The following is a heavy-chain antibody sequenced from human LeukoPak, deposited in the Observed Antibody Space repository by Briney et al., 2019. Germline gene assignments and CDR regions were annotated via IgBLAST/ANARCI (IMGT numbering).Heavy chain of an antibody. D-gene: IGHD5-24*01. CDR3: ANLGPPGRDHYLES. Sequence: GGPLRLSCAASGFTFTTYCMGWVRQATGEGPEWVANINQFGSSKYFVDCVKGRFIISRDNAKNSLYLQMNSLRDEDTAVYYCANLGPPGRDHYLESWGQGTLVTVSS. CDR1: GFTFTTYC. J-gene: IGHJ4*02. V-gene: IGHV3-7*01. CDR2: INQFGSSK.